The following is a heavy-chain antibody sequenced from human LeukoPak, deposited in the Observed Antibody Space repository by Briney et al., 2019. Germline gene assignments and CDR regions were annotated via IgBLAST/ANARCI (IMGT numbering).Heavy chain of an antibody. Sequence: GGSLRLSCVASGFSFSAYEMNWVRQAPGKGLEWVSYIASSGTTIYYADSARGRFTISRDNAKDSLYLQLNSLRAEDTAVYYCTREEYSSSWYGSGMDVWGQGTTVTVSS. D-gene: IGHD6-13*01. V-gene: IGHV3-48*03. CDR2: IASSGTTI. J-gene: IGHJ6*02. CDR1: GFSFSAYE. CDR3: TREEYSSSWYGSGMDV.